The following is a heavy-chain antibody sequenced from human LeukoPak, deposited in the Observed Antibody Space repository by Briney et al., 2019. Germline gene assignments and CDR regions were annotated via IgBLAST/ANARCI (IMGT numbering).Heavy chain of an antibody. Sequence: GASVKVSCKASGYTFTTNGISWVRQAPGQGLEWMGWISAYSGNTIYAQKLQGRVTMTTDTSTTTAYMELRSLRSDDTAVYYCARVNNYDILSSFDYWGQGALVTVSS. J-gene: IGHJ4*02. CDR3: ARVNNYDILSSFDY. V-gene: IGHV1-18*01. CDR1: GYTFTTNG. D-gene: IGHD3-9*01. CDR2: ISAYSGNT.